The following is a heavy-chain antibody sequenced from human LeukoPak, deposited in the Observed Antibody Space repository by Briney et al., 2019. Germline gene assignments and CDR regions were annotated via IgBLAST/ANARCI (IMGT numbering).Heavy chain of an antibody. Sequence: SETLSLTCTVSGGSISSYYWSWIRQPPGKGLEWTGHIYHSGGTNYSPSLKSRVTISVDTSKNQFSLKLSSVTAADTAVYFCARTTNGGVWFDPWGQGTLVTVSS. V-gene: IGHV4-59*01. CDR1: GGSISSYY. CDR2: IYHSGGT. J-gene: IGHJ5*02. CDR3: ARTTNGGVWFDP. D-gene: IGHD3-16*01.